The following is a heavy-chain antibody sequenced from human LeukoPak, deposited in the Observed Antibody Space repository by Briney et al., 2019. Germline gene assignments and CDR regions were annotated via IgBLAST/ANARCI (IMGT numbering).Heavy chain of an antibody. D-gene: IGHD2-2*01. CDR2: IIPIFGTA. J-gene: IGHJ4*02. Sequence: SVKVSCKASGGTFSSYAISWVRQAPGQGLKWMGGIIPIFGTANYAQKFQGRVTITADESTSTAYMELSSLRSEDTAVYYCARMYCSSTSCSRSRVVPPYFDYWGQGTLVTVSS. V-gene: IGHV1-69*01. CDR3: ARMYCSSTSCSRSRVVPPYFDY. CDR1: GGTFSSYA.